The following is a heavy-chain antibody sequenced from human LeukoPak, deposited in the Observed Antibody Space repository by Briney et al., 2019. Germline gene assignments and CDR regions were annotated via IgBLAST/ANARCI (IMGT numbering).Heavy chain of an antibody. CDR3: ARGTSGGYFDY. J-gene: IGHJ4*02. V-gene: IGHV3-74*01. D-gene: IGHD1-26*01. CDR2: INSDGFST. Sequence: PGGSLRLSCAASGVTFSSFWIHWVRQVAGKGLVWVSRINSDGFSTSYADSVKGRFTISRDNAKNTLYLQMNSLRAEDTAVYYCARGTSGGYFDYWGQGTLVTVSS. CDR1: GVTFSSFW.